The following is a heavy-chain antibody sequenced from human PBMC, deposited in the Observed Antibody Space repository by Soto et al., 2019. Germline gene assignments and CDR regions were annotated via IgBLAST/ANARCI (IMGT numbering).Heavy chain of an antibody. J-gene: IGHJ4*02. V-gene: IGHV3-23*01. CDR3: AKGANYNSGSFDY. CDR2: VSGSGGST. D-gene: IGHD3-10*01. CDR1: GFSFSSYA. Sequence: EVQLLESGGCLVQPGGSLRLSCAASGFSFSSYAMNWVRQAPGKGLEWVSIVSGSGGSTYYADSVNGRFTISRDNSKDTLYLQMNSLRAEDTAVYYCAKGANYNSGSFDYWGQGSLVTVSS.